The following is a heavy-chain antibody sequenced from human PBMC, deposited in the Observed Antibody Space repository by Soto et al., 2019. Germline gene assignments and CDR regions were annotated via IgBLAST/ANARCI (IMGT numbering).Heavy chain of an antibody. J-gene: IGHJ6*03. V-gene: IGHV3-20*01. Sequence: GGSLRLSCAASGFTFDDYGMSWVRQAPGKGLEWVSGINWNGGSTGYADSVKGRFTISRDNAKNSLYLQMNSLRAEDTALYHCARLKVPAASYYYYYMDVWGKGTTVTVSS. CDR3: ARLKVPAASYYYYYMDV. CDR1: GFTFDDYG. CDR2: INWNGGST. D-gene: IGHD2-2*01.